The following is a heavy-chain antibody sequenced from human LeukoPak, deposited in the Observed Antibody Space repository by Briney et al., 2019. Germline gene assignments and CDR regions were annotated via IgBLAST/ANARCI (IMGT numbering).Heavy chain of an antibody. CDR2: IYSGGST. CDR1: GFTVSSNY. Sequence: GGSLRLSCAASGFTVSSNYMSWVRQAPGKGLEWVSVIYSGGSTYYADSVKGRFIISRDNSKNTLYLQMNSLRAEDTAVYYCARDYLAFSSGTHNWFDPWGQGTLVTVSS. CDR3: ARDYLAFSSGTHNWFDP. D-gene: IGHD3-10*01. V-gene: IGHV3-66*01. J-gene: IGHJ5*02.